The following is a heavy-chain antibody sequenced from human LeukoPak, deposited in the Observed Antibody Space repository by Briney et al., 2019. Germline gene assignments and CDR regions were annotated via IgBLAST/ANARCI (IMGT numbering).Heavy chain of an antibody. CDR3: ARRGRQYGMDV. V-gene: IGHV3-74*01. Sequence: GGSLRLSCAASGFTFSSFSMHWVRHAPGKGLVWVSRIKSDGSSTTYADSVEGRFTVSRDIAKNTLYLQMNSLRAEDTGVYYGARRGRQYGMDVWGQGTTVTVSS. J-gene: IGHJ6*02. CDR2: IKSDGSST. D-gene: IGHD3-10*01. CDR1: GFTFSSFS.